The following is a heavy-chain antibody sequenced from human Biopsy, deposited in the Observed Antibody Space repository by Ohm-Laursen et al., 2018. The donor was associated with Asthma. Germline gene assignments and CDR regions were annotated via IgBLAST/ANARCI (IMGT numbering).Heavy chain of an antibody. V-gene: IGHV1-3*01. CDR1: GYNFISFA. D-gene: IGHD3-9*01. CDR3: ARTYFDFLTGQVHDAFAM. J-gene: IGHJ3*02. CDR2: INAANGNT. Sequence: SVKVSCKASGYNFISFAIHWVRQAPGHSLEWMGWINAANGNTKYSQKFQGRLTISRGTSASTAYMDLSSLRSEDTAVYYCARTYFDFLTGQVHDAFAMWGQGTMVTVSS.